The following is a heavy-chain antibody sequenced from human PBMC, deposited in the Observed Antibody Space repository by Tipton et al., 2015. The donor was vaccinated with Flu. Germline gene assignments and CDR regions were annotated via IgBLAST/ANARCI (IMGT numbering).Heavy chain of an antibody. Sequence: TLSLTCAVSGDSITSDYYWGWIRQPPGKGLEWIASIYRSGSTDYNPSLRSRVTISVETSKNQFSLKLTSVTAADTAVYYCARYCRGGNCYNYWGQGTLVAVSS. CDR1: GDSITSDYY. D-gene: IGHD2-15*01. CDR2: IYRSGST. J-gene: IGHJ4*02. CDR3: ARYCRGGNCYNY. V-gene: IGHV4-38-2*01.